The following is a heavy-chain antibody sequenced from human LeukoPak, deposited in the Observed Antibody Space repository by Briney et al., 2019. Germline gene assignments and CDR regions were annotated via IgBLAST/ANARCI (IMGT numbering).Heavy chain of an antibody. Sequence: GESLKISCKASGYTFTSFFIGWVRQMTGQGLEWMGIIYTGDSETRHSPSFQGQVTISVDKSISTAYLQWRSLKASDTAIYYCARPITGAGTDLGYWGQGTLVTVSS. J-gene: IGHJ4*02. CDR1: GYTFTSFF. D-gene: IGHD6-13*01. CDR3: ARPITGAGTDLGY. V-gene: IGHV5-51*01. CDR2: IYTGDSET.